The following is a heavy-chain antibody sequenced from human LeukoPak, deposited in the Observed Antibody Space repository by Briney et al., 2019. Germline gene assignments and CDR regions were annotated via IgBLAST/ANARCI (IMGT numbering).Heavy chain of an antibody. J-gene: IGHJ4*02. V-gene: IGHV3-48*03. CDR1: GFTLRDYK. CDR2: ISTSGSTT. CDR3: ARGAQRVIDY. Sequence: GGSLRDSPAAPGFTLRDYKVNSVRQAPRKRVEWVAYISTSGSTTHYADSVKGRFTISRDNAKNSLFLQMNSLRAEDTAVYYCARGAQRVIDYWGQGTLVTVSS. D-gene: IGHD6-25*01.